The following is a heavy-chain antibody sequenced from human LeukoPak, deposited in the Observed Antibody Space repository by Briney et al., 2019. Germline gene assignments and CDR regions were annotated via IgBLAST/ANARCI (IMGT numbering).Heavy chain of an antibody. V-gene: IGHV3-23*01. CDR3: ARDWGIGYDSSVGTDY. D-gene: IGHD3-22*01. J-gene: IGHJ4*02. Sequence: GGSLRLSCAASGFTFSSYAMSWVRQAPGKGLEWVSAISGSGGSTYYADSVKGRFTISRDNAKNSLYLQMNSLRAEDTAVYYCARDWGIGYDSSVGTDYWGQGTLVTVSS. CDR1: GFTFSSYA. CDR2: ISGSGGST.